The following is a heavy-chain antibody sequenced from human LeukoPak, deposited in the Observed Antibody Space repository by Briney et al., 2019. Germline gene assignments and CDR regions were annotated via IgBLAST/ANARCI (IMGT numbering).Heavy chain of an antibody. CDR2: IIPIFGIA. J-gene: IGHJ5*02. V-gene: IGHV1-69*10. CDR3: ARGPPRIVGTTIADP. Sequence: SVKVSCKASGGTFSSYTISWVRQAPGRGLEWMGGIIPIFGIANYAQKFQGRVTITADKSTSTAYMELRSLRSEDTAVYYCARGPPRIVGTTIADPWGQGTLVTASS. CDR1: GGTFSSYT. D-gene: IGHD2-21*01.